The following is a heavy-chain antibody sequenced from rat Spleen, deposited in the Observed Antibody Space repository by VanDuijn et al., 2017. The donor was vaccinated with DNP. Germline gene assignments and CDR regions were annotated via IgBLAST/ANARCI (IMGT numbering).Heavy chain of an antibody. Sequence: EVQLVESGGGLVQPGRSLKLSCVASGFTFNYYWMAWIRQVPGKGLEWIASISTGGVNTYYRDSVKGRFTISRDNAKNSLYLQMDSLRSEDTATYYCTSPVPSGHYVMDAWGQGTSVTVSS. D-gene: IGHD4-3*01. J-gene: IGHJ4*01. CDR3: TSPVPSGHYVMDA. CDR1: GFTFNYYW. V-gene: IGHV5S13*01. CDR2: ISTGGVNT.